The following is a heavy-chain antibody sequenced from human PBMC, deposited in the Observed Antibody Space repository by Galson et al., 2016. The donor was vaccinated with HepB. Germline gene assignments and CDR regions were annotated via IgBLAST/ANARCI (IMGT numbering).Heavy chain of an antibody. CDR1: GITFSNYE. D-gene: IGHD3-10*01. Sequence: SLRLSCAGSGITFSNYEMIWVRQAPGKGLEWITYISSSGSTKYYADSVKGRFTVSRDNVKHSLSLQMNSLRAEDTAVSYCSSGLEGFDIWGQGTLVTVSS. V-gene: IGHV3-48*03. CDR3: SSGLEGFDI. CDR2: ISSSGSTK. J-gene: IGHJ3*02.